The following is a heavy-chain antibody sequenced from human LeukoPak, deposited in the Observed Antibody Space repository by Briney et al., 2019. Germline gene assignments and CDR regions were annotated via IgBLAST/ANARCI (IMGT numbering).Heavy chain of an antibody. V-gene: IGHV3-74*01. J-gene: IGHJ4*02. Sequence: GGSLRLPCAASGFTFSSYWMHWVRQAPGKGLMWVSRIDDDGSTTTDYADSVKGRFTISRDNSKNTPYLQMNSLRAEDTAVYYCAKEVGLQFDYWGQGTLVTVSS. CDR2: IDDDGSTTT. CDR1: GFTFSSYW. CDR3: AKEVGLQFDY. D-gene: IGHD4-11*01.